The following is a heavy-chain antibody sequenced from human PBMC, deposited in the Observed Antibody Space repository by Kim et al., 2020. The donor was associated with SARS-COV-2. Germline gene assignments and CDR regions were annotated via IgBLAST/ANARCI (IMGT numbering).Heavy chain of an antibody. J-gene: IGHJ4*02. Sequence: YAASVQGRFTISRDNSKNTLFLQMNSLRGEDTAVYYCAKVRRDGYNYDFDYWGQGTLVTVSS. CDR3: AKVRRDGYNYDFDY. V-gene: IGHV3-30*02. D-gene: IGHD5-12*01.